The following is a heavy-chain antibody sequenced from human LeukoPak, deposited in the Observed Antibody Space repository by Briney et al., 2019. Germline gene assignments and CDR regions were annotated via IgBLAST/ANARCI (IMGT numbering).Heavy chain of an antibody. J-gene: IGHJ4*02. V-gene: IGHV3-23*01. Sequence: GGSLRLSCAASGFTFSSYAMAWVRQAPGKGLEWVSSISGSGGSKYYADYVKGRFNISRDNCKNTLYLQMNSLRAEDTAGYYCAKDPDYYGSGSYSDYWGQGTLVTVSS. CDR2: ISGSGGSK. CDR3: AKDPDYYGSGSYSDY. D-gene: IGHD3-10*01. CDR1: GFTFSSYA.